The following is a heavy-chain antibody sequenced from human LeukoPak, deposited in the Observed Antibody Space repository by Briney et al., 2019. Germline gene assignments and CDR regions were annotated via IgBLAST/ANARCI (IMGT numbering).Heavy chain of an antibody. Sequence: GGSLRLSCAASGFTFSNAWMSWVRQAPGKGLEWVGRVKSKTDGGTTDYAAPVKGRFTISRDDSKNTLHLQMNSLKTEDTAVYYCTTDDDYYYYMDVWGKGTTVTVSS. CDR3: TTDDDYYYYMDV. CDR2: VKSKTDGGTT. V-gene: IGHV3-15*01. CDR1: GFTFSNAW. J-gene: IGHJ6*03.